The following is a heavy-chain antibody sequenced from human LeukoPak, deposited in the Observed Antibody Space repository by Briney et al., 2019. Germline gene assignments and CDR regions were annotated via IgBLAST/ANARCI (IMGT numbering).Heavy chain of an antibody. V-gene: IGHV3-7*01. CDR2: IKEDGSEK. J-gene: IGHJ4*02. D-gene: IGHD6-13*01. Sequence: GGSLRLSCAASGFTFSNYWMSWVRQAPGKGLEWVANIKEDGSEKYYVDSVKGRFTISRDNARNSLYLQMNSLRAEDTAVYYCTSGRQLGYWGQGTLVTVSS. CDR3: TSGRQLGY. CDR1: GFTFSNYW.